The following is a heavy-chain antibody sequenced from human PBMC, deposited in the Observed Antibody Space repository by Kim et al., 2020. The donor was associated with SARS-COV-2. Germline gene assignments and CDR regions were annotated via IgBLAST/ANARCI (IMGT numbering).Heavy chain of an antibody. V-gene: IGHV4-34*01. CDR2: T. CDR3: ARLAARAFDY. Sequence: TNYTPTRKGRVTITVDTAKNPFSLKLSSVTAADTAVYYCARLAARAFDYWGQGTLVTVSS. D-gene: IGHD6-25*01. J-gene: IGHJ4*02.